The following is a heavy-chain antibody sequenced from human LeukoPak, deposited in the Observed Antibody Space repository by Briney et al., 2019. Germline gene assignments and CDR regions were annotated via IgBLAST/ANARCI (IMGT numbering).Heavy chain of an antibody. Sequence: GASVKVSCKASGGTFSSYTISWVRQAPGQGLEWMGWISAYNGNTNYAQNLQGRVTMTTDTSTTTAYMELRSLRSDDTAVYFCALGLEMSSFDYWGQGTRVTVSS. V-gene: IGHV1-18*01. J-gene: IGHJ4*02. CDR2: ISAYNGNT. CDR1: GGTFSSYT. D-gene: IGHD3-3*01. CDR3: ALGLEMSSFDY.